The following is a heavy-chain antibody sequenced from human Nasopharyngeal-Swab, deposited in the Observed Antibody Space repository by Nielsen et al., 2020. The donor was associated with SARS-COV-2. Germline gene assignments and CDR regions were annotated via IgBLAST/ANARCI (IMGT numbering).Heavy chain of an antibody. Sequence: AREARGKGLEWMGGIIPIFGTANYAQKFQGRVTITADESTSTAYMELSSLRSEDTAVYYCARVPHSSGWDFDYWGQGTLVTVSS. CDR3: ARVPHSSGWDFDY. V-gene: IGHV1-69*01. CDR2: IIPIFGTA. D-gene: IGHD6-19*01. J-gene: IGHJ4*02.